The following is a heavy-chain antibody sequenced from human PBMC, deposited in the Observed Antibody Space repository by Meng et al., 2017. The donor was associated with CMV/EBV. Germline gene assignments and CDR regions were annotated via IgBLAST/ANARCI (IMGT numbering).Heavy chain of an antibody. V-gene: IGHV4-59*01. J-gene: IGHJ4*02. CDR2: ICYSGST. CDR1: GGSISSYY. D-gene: IGHD1-26*01. CDR3: ARGEGRSGSYYFYFDY. Sequence: SETLSLTCTVSGGSISSYYWSWIRQPPGKGLEWIGYICYSGSTNYNPSLKSRVTISVDTSKNQFSLKLSSVTAADTAVYYCARGEGRSGSYYFYFDYWGQGTLVTVSS.